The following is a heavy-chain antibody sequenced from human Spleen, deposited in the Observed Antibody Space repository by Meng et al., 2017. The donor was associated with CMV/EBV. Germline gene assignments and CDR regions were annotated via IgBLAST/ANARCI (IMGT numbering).Heavy chain of an antibody. D-gene: IGHD2-2*01. V-gene: IGHV1-24*01. CDR1: GYTLTELS. J-gene: IGHJ4*02. CDR2: FDPEDGET. CDR3: ARGLSYLGSTSCCN. Sequence: ASVKVSCKVSGYTLTELSMHWVRQAPGKGLEWMGGFDPEDGETIYAQKFQGRVTMTEDTSTDTAYMELSSLRSEDTAVYYCARGLSYLGSTSCCNWGQGTLVTVSS.